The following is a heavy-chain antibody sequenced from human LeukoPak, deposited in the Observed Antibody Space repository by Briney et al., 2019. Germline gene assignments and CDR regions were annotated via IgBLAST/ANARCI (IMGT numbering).Heavy chain of an antibody. Sequence: PGGSLRLSCAASGFTFSSYWMSWVRQAPGKGLEWVANIKQDGSEKYYVDSVKGRFTISRDNAKNSLYLQMNSLRAEDTAVYYCARDRRITFGGVIVSIDYWGQGTLVTVSS. J-gene: IGHJ4*02. V-gene: IGHV3-7*01. D-gene: IGHD3-16*02. CDR1: GFTFSSYW. CDR2: IKQDGSEK. CDR3: ARDRRITFGGVIVSIDY.